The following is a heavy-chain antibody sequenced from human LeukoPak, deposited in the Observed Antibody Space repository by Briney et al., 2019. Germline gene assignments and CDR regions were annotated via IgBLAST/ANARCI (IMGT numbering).Heavy chain of an antibody. J-gene: IGHJ4*02. CDR3: AADSADYNTLGSSYKV. D-gene: IGHD3-10*01. Sequence: SETLSLTCTVSGGSISISSYYWGWIRQSPVKGLEWIGTISYSRTTYYNPTPKTRVTVSVDTCKSQFSLKLSSVTAADTAVCYCAADSADYNTLGSSYKVWGQGALVTVSS. CDR1: GGSISISSYY. V-gene: IGHV4-39*01. CDR2: ISYSRTT.